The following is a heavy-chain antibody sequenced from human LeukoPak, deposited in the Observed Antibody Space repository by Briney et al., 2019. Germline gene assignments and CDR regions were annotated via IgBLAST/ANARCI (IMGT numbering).Heavy chain of an antibody. CDR2: IYYTGRT. Sequence: ASETLSLTCTVSGGSISSYYWSWIRQPPGMGVENIGYIYYTGRTNYNPSLKSRVSMSVDTSRNQFSLKLSSVTAADTAVYYCARIRPNDFGAPGYFDYWGQGTLFTVSS. D-gene: IGHD3-10*01. CDR3: ARIRPNDFGAPGYFDY. J-gene: IGHJ4*02. CDR1: GGSISSYY. V-gene: IGHV4-59*08.